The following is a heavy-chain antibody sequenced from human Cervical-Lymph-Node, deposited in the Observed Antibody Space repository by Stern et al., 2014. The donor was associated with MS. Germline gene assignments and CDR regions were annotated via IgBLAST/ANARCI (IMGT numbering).Heavy chain of an antibody. V-gene: IGHV4-30-4*01. CDR3: ASANCSSTSCPNWFDP. CDR1: GGSISSGDYY. CDR2: IYYSGST. D-gene: IGHD2-2*01. Sequence: QVQLQESGPGLVKPSQTLSLTCTVSGGSISSGDYYWSWIRQPPGKGLEWIGYIYYSGSTYYTQFLKSRVIISVDTSKHPYTLKLSSVTAADTAVYYWASANCSSTSCPNWFDPWGQGTLVTVSS. J-gene: IGHJ5*02.